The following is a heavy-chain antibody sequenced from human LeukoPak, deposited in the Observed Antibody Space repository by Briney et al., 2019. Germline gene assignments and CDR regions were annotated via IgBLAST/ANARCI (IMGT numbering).Heavy chain of an antibody. Sequence: ASVKVSCKASGYTFTGYYMHWVRQAPGQGLEWMGWINPNSGGTNYAQKFQGRVTMTRDTSISTAYMELSRLRSDDTAVYYCARVHIVVPAVGFDYCGQGTLVTVSS. CDR1: GYTFTGYY. D-gene: IGHD2-2*01. CDR2: INPNSGGT. V-gene: IGHV1-2*02. J-gene: IGHJ4*02. CDR3: ARVHIVVPAVGFDY.